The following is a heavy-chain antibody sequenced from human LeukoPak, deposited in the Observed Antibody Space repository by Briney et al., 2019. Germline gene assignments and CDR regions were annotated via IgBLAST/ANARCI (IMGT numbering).Heavy chain of an antibody. CDR1: GGSISSYY. V-gene: IGHV4-4*09. CDR2: IYTSGST. D-gene: IGHD6-6*01. J-gene: IGHJ4*02. Sequence: SETLSLTCTVSGGSISSYYWSWIRQPLGKGLEWIGYIYTSGSTNYNPSLKSRVTISVDTSKNQFSLKLSSVTAADTAVYYCARQQLVRSPYFDYWGQGTLVTVSS. CDR3: ARQQLVRSPYFDY.